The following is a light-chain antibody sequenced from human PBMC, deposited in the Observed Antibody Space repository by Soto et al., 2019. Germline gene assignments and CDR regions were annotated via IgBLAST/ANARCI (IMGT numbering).Light chain of an antibody. J-gene: IGLJ1*01. CDR3: QSYDSSLIGYV. CDR2: EVT. CDR1: SSDVGGYNF. V-gene: IGLV2-8*01. Sequence: QSVLTQPPSASGSPGQSVTISCTGTSSDVGGYNFVSWYQHFPGKAPKLIIYEVTKRPSGVPDRFSGSKSGNTASLAIAGLQAEDEADYYCQSYDSSLIGYVFGSGTKLTVL.